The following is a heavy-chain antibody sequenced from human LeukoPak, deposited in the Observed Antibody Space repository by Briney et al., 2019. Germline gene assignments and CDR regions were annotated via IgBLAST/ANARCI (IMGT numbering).Heavy chain of an antibody. CDR3: ARTPFLGYYGMDV. Sequence: ASVKVSCKASGYTFTSYYMHWVRQAPGQGLEWMGIINPSGGSTSYAQKFQGRVTMTRDTSTSTVYMELSSLRSEDTAVCYCARTPFLGYYGMDVWGQGTTVTVSS. V-gene: IGHV1-46*01. CDR2: INPSGGST. CDR1: GYTFTSYY. J-gene: IGHJ6*02. D-gene: IGHD3-3*01.